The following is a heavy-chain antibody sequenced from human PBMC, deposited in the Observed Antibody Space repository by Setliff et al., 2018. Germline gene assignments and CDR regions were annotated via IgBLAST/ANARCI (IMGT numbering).Heavy chain of an antibody. Sequence: SETLSLTCSVSGASITSYYWSWIRQPPGKGLEWIAYIHNNGRIKYNPALKSRVTISVDTSKNQFSLNLRSVTAADTAVYLCAMWQLGWFDPWGQGTLVTVSS. V-gene: IGHV4-59*01. J-gene: IGHJ5*02. D-gene: IGHD1-26*01. CDR2: IHNNGRI. CDR3: AMWQLGWFDP. CDR1: GASITSYY.